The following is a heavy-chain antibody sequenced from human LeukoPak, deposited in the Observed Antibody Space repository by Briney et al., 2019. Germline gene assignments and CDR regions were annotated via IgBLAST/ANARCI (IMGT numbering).Heavy chain of an antibody. CDR2: IYYSGST. D-gene: IGHD2-15*01. J-gene: IGHJ5*02. Sequence: PSETLSLTCTVSGGSISSSNYYWGWIRQPPGKGLEWIGSIYYSGSTYYNPSLKSRVTISVDTSKNHFSLKLSSVTAADTAVYYCARDLGYCSGGSCYPGENWFHPWGQGTLVTVSS. V-gene: IGHV4-39*07. CDR1: GGSISSSNYY. CDR3: ARDLGYCSGGSCYPGENWFHP.